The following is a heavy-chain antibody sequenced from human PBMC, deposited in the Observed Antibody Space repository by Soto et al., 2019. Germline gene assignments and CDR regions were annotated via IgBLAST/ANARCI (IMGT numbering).Heavy chain of an antibody. V-gene: IGHV4-59*01. D-gene: IGHD3-22*01. J-gene: IGHJ2*01. CDR3: ARAWGYYDSSGYPAWYFDL. CDR2: IYYSGST. Sequence: SETLSLTCTVSGGSISSYYWSWIRQPPGKGLEWIGYIYYSGSTNYNPSLKSRVTISVDTSKNQFSLKLSSVTAADTAVYYCARAWGYYDSSGYPAWYFDLWGRGTLVTVSS. CDR1: GGSISSYY.